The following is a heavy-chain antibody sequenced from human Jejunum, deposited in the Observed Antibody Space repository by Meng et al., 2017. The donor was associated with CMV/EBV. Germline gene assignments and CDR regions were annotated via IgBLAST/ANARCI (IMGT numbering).Heavy chain of an antibody. V-gene: IGHV3-48*04. CDR2: ITSSSSTI. Sequence: NWVRQAPGKGLEWVGYITSSSSTIYSADSVKGRFTISRDNAKNSLYLQMNSLRAEDTALYYCARAQGYYDSSGYYNSYYYYGMDVWGQGTTVTVSS. CDR3: ARAQGYYDSSGYYNSYYYYGMDV. J-gene: IGHJ6*02. D-gene: IGHD3-22*01.